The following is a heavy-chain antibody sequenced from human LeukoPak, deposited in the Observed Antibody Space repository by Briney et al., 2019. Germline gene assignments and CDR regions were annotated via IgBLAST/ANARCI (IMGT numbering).Heavy chain of an antibody. CDR2: IYTTGST. CDR3: AKGNPYYDS. V-gene: IGHV4-38-2*02. Sequence: PSETLSLTCTVSGYSISSGYYWGWIRQPPGKGLEWIGNIYTTGSTYYSSSLKSRVIISLDTSENQFSLTLRSLTAADTAVYYCAKGNPYYDSWGQGTLVTVSS. D-gene: IGHD5-12*01. CDR1: GYSISSGYY. J-gene: IGHJ5*02.